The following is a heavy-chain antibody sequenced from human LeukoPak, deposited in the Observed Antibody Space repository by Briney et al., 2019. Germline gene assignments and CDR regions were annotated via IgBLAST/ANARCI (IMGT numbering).Heavy chain of an antibody. V-gene: IGHV4-34*01. Sequence: PSGTLSLTCAVYGGSFSGYYWSWIRQPPGKGLEWIGEINHSGSTNYNPSLKSRVTISVDTSKNQFSLKLSSVTAADTAVYYCASLDILTGPLDYWGQGTLVTVSS. D-gene: IGHD3-9*01. CDR2: INHSGST. J-gene: IGHJ4*02. CDR3: ASLDILTGPLDY. CDR1: GGSFSGYY.